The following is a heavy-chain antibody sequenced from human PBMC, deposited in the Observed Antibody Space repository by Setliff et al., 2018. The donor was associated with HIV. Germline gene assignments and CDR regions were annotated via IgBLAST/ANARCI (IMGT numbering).Heavy chain of an antibody. CDR1: GYSISSGYY. CDR3: ARHSGGSFYNFWSGDYYYYGMDV. J-gene: IGHJ6*02. V-gene: IGHV4-38-2*01. CDR2: IYHSGST. D-gene: IGHD3-3*01. Sequence: PSETLSLTCAVSGYSISSGYYWGWIRQPPGKGLEWIGSIYHSGSTYYNPSLKSRVTISVDTSKNQFSLKLSSVTAADTAVYYCARHSGGSFYNFWSGDYYYYGMDVWGQGTTVTVSS.